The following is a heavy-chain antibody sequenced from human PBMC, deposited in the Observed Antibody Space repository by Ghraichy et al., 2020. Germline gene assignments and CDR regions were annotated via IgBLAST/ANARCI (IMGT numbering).Heavy chain of an antibody. CDR1: GGSISSYY. CDR2: IYYNGNT. V-gene: IGHV4-59*01. CDR3: AGGLNSGHYYYYYYMDV. Sequence: GSLRLSCTVSGGSISSYYWNWIRQPPGRGLEWIGYIYYNGNTNYNPSLKRRVTISKDTSNNQFSLMLSSVTAADTAVYYCAGGLNSGHYYYYYYMDVWGKVTMLPVPS. J-gene: IGHJ6*03. D-gene: IGHD1-26*01.